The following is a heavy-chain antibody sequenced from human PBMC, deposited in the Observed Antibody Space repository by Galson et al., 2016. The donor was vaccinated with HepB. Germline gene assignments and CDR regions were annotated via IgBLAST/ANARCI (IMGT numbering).Heavy chain of an antibody. Sequence: SVKVSCKASGYTFTSYYMHWVRQAPGQGLEWMGKINPSGGSTRYAQKFQGRVTMTRDTSTSTVYMELSSLRSEDTAVDYCARGTVTPFHYYYYYMDVWGKGTTVTF. J-gene: IGHJ6*03. D-gene: IGHD4-17*01. CDR2: INPSGGST. CDR1: GYTFTSYY. CDR3: ARGTVTPFHYYYYYMDV. V-gene: IGHV1-46*01.